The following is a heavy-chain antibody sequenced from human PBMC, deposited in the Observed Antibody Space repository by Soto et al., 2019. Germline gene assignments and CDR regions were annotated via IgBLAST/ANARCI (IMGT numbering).Heavy chain of an antibody. CDR3: ARAPNPYVSQGRPFDI. Sequence: QVQLVESGGGVVQPGRSLRLSCAASGFTFSSYAMHWVRQAPGKGLEWVAVISYDGSNKYYADSVKGRFTISRDNSKNTLYQQMNSLRAEDTAVYYCARAPNPYVSQGRPFDIWGQGTMVTVSS. CDR2: ISYDGSNK. J-gene: IGHJ3*02. D-gene: IGHD3-16*01. CDR1: GFTFSSYA. V-gene: IGHV3-30-3*01.